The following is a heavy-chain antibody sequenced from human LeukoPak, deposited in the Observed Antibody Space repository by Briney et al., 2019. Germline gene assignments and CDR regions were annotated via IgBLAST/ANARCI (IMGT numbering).Heavy chain of an antibody. CDR1: GFTFSNNW. J-gene: IGHJ4*02. V-gene: IGHV3-7*01. CDR2: VKKDASEK. D-gene: IGHD2/OR15-2a*01. CDR3: ARGLWRSGRVPFDY. Sequence: GGSLRLSCAASGFTFSNNWMTWVRQAPGKGLEWVASVKKDASEKYYVDSVKGRFTISRDNAKNSLYLQMNSLRVEDTAVYYCARGLWRSGRVPFDYWGQGTLVTVSS.